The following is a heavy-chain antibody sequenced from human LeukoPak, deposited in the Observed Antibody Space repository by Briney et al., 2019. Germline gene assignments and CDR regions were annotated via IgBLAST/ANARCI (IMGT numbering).Heavy chain of an antibody. V-gene: IGHV3-23*01. CDR1: GFTFSNYA. J-gene: IGHJ4*02. Sequence: PGGSLRLSCAASGFTFSNYAMSWVRQAPGKGLEWVSAISGSASSTYHADSVKGRFTISRDNSKNTLYLQMNSLRADDTAVYYCAKGNTLWFGELLYRTIFDYWGQGTLVTVSS. CDR3: AKGNTLWFGELLYRTIFDY. CDR2: ISGSASST. D-gene: IGHD3-10*01.